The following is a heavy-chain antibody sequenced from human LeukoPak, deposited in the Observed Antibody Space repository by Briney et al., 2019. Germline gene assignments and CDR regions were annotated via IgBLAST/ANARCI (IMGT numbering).Heavy chain of an antibody. D-gene: IGHD2-2*01. CDR1: GFTFSSYA. CDR3: AKAQSGYCSSTSCLRGYYYYMDV. Sequence: PGGSLRLSCAASGFTFSSYAMSWVRQAPGKGLEWVSSISGSGGSTYYADSVKGRFTISRDNSKNTLYLQMNSLRAEDTAVYYCAKAQSGYCSSTSCLRGYYYYMDVWGKGTTVTISS. V-gene: IGHV3-23*01. CDR2: ISGSGGST. J-gene: IGHJ6*03.